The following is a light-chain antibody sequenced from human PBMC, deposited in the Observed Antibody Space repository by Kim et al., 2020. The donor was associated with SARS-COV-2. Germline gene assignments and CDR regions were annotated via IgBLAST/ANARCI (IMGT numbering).Light chain of an antibody. CDR3: QQYGTSPPYT. J-gene: IGKJ2*01. CDR1: QSFSNSF. CDR2: DAS. V-gene: IGKV3-20*01. Sequence: EIVLTQSPGTLSLSPGERATLSCRASQSFSNSFLAWYQQKPGQAPRLLIYDASNRATGIPDRFSGSGSGTDFTLTISRLEPEDFAVYYCQQYGTSPPYTFGQGTNLEI.